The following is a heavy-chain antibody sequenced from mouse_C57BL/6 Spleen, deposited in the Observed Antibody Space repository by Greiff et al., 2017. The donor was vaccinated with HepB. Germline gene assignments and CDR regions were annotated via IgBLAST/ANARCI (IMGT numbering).Heavy chain of an antibody. J-gene: IGHJ4*01. CDR2: IDPSDSYT. D-gene: IGHD1-1*01. CDR3: ERKGVANAMDY. Sequence: QVQLQQPGAELVMPGASVKLSCKASGYTFTSYWMHWVKQRPGQGLEWIGEIDPSDSYTNYNQKFKGKSTLTVDKSSSTAYMQLSSLTSEDSAVYYCERKGVANAMDYWGQGTSVTVSS. V-gene: IGHV1-69*01. CDR1: GYTFTSYW.